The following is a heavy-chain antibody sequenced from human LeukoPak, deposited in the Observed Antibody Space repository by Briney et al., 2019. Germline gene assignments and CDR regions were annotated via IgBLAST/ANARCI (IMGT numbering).Heavy chain of an antibody. D-gene: IGHD1-26*01. CDR2: IHHSGGT. CDR1: RGFFSGYY. CDR3: ARGESGYFDY. J-gene: IGHJ4*02. Sequence: SETLSLTCAVYRGFFSGYYWSWIRQPPGKGLEWIGEIHHSGGTNYNPSLKSRVTISVDTSKNQFSLKLSSVTVADTAVYYCARGESGYFDYWGQGTPVTVSS. V-gene: IGHV4-34*01.